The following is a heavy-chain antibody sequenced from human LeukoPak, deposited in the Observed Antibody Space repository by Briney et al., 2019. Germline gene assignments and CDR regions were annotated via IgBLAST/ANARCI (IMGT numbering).Heavy chain of an antibody. CDR1: GYTFTGYY. CDR2: INPNSGGT. Sequence: AASVKVSCKASGYTFTGYYMHWVRQAPGQGLEWMGWINPNSGGTNYAQKFQGRVTMTRDTSISTAYMELSTLRSDDTAVYYCARDPLIVGATLLPFDYWGQGTLVTVSS. CDR3: ARDPLIVGATLLPFDY. V-gene: IGHV1-2*02. D-gene: IGHD1-26*01. J-gene: IGHJ4*02.